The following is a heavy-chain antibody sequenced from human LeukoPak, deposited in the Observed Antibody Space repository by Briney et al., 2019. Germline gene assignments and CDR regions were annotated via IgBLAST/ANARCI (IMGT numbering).Heavy chain of an antibody. CDR3: ARDRRDGYASFDY. Sequence: PGGSLRLSXAASGFTFSSYSMNWVRQAPGKGLEWVSSISSSSSYIYYADSVKGRFTISRDNAKNSLYLQMNSLRAEDTAVYYCARDRRDGYASFDYWGQRTLVTVPS. V-gene: IGHV3-21*01. CDR1: GFTFSSYS. J-gene: IGHJ4*02. D-gene: IGHD5-24*01. CDR2: ISSSSSYI.